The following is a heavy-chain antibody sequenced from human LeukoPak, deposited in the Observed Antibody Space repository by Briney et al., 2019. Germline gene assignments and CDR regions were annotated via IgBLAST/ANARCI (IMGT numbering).Heavy chain of an antibody. V-gene: IGHV3-53*01. D-gene: IGHD3-22*01. J-gene: IGHJ4*02. Sequence: GGSLRLSCAASGFTVSNNYMSWVRQAPGKGLEWVSLIYSGGSRYYADSVKGRFTISRDNSKNTVYLQMNSLRADDTAVYYCASYSSLDYWGQGALVTVSS. CDR2: IYSGGSR. CDR3: ASYSSLDY. CDR1: GFTVSNNY.